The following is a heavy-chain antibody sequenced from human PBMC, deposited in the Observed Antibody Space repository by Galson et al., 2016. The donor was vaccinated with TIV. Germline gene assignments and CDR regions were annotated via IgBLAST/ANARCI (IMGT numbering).Heavy chain of an antibody. CDR1: GYTFTGYF. V-gene: IGHV1-2*02. CDR3: ARDRRRGYLSYNGMDV. CDR2: INPNSGGT. J-gene: IGHJ6*02. D-gene: IGHD1-1*01. Sequence: SVKVSCKASGYTFTGYFVHWVRQAPGQGFEWMGWINPNSGGTNFAQKFQDRVTMTRDTPINTVYMEVSRLKTDDTALYYCARDRRRGYLSYNGMDVWGQGTTVIVAS.